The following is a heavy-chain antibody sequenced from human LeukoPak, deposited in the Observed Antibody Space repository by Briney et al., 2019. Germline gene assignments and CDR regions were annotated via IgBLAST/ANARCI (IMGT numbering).Heavy chain of an antibody. CDR2: INAGNGNT. CDR1: GYTFTSYA. CDR3: ARVDRNYYDSSGPLGY. V-gene: IGHV1-3*01. J-gene: IGHJ4*02. Sequence: GASVKVSCKASGYTFTSYAMHWVRQAPGQRLEWMGWINAGNGNTKYSQKFQGRVTITRDTSASTAYMELSSLRSENTAVYYCARVDRNYYDSSGPLGYWGQGTLVTVSS. D-gene: IGHD3-22*01.